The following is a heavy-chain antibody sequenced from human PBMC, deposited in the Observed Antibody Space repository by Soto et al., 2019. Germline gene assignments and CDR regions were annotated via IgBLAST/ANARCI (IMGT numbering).Heavy chain of an antibody. CDR2: VESSGST. J-gene: IGHJ5*02. V-gene: IGHV4-31*03. D-gene: IGHD1-26*01. CDR3: ARDRVWEGIDP. Sequence: SETLSLTCTVSGDSMTKNYRSWSMTNYYYWSWIRQTPGKGLEWIGYVESSGSTYYNPSLKSRVTISVDTSKNQFSLKLSSVTAADTAVYYCARDRVWEGIDPWGQGTLVTVSS. CDR1: GDSMTKNYRSWSMTNYYY.